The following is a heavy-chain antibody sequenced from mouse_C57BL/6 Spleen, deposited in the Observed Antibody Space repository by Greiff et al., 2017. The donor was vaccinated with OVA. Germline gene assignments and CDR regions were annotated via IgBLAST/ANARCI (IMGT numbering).Heavy chain of an antibody. CDR3: ATTVVASYYFDY. CDR1: GFTFSSYA. D-gene: IGHD1-1*01. V-gene: IGHV5-4*03. Sequence: EVKVVESGGGLVKPGGSLKLSCAASGFTFSSYAMSWVRQTPEKRLEWVATISDGGSYTYYPDNVKGRFTISRDNAKNNLYLQMSHLKSEDTAMYYCATTVVASYYFDYWGQGTTLTVSS. J-gene: IGHJ2*01. CDR2: ISDGGSYT.